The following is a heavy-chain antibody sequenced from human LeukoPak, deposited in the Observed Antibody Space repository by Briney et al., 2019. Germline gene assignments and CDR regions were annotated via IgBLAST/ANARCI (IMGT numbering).Heavy chain of an antibody. CDR1: GFTFSSYA. CDR3: AKYPPPWLVNDRLDY. Sequence: GGSLRLSCAASGFTFSSYAMSWVRQAPGKGLEWVSAISGSGSSTYYADSVKGRFTISRDNSKNTLYLQMNSLRAEDTAVYYCAKYPPPWLVNDRLDYWGQGTLVTVSS. D-gene: IGHD6-19*01. CDR2: ISGSGSST. V-gene: IGHV3-23*01. J-gene: IGHJ4*02.